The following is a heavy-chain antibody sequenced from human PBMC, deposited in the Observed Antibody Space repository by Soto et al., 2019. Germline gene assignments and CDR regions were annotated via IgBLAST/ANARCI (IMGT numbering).Heavy chain of an antibody. CDR3: ARYGIVVAYDAFDI. CDR2: IYSGGST. Sequence: TGGSLRLSCAASGFTVSSNYISWVRQAPGKGLEWVSVIYSGGSTYYADSVKGRFTISRDNSKNTLYLQMNSLRAEDTAVYYCARYGIVVAYDAFDIWGQGTMVTVSS. D-gene: IGHD3-22*01. CDR1: GFTVSSNY. J-gene: IGHJ3*02. V-gene: IGHV3-53*01.